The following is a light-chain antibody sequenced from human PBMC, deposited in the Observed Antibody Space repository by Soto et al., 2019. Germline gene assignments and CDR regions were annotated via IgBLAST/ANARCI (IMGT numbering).Light chain of an antibody. CDR2: QDS. Sequence: SYELTQPPSVSVSPGQTASITCSGDKLGDKYACWYQQKPGQSPVLVIYQDSKRPSGIPERFSGSNSGNTATLTVSGLQAEDEADFYCISYAGSSIWVFGGGTKLTVL. CDR3: ISYAGSSIWV. CDR1: KLGDKY. J-gene: IGLJ3*02. V-gene: IGLV3-1*01.